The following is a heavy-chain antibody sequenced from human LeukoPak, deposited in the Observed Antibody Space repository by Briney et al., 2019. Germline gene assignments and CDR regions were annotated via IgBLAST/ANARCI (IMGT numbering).Heavy chain of an antibody. Sequence: GGSLRLSCAASGFTFSDHYMDWVRQAPGKGLEWVSYITRSGDTIYYADSVKGRFTISRDNAKNSLYLQMNSLRAEDTAVYYCARDQPSSWYYFDYWGQGTLVTVSS. J-gene: IGHJ4*02. V-gene: IGHV3-11*04. CDR1: GFTFSDHY. CDR2: ITRSGDTI. D-gene: IGHD6-13*01. CDR3: ARDQPSSWYYFDY.